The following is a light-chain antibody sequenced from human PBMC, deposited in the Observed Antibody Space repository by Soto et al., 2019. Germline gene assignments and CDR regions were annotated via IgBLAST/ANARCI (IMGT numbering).Light chain of an antibody. Sequence: HSLLTQPPTASGATGQSVTISWTLSSSSLGANSDVHWYQQLAGTAPKLLIYSDNQRPSGVPDRFSGSKSGTSASLAIGGLQSEDEADYYCAAWDDSLSGFVFGTGTKVTVL. CDR1: SSSLGANS. J-gene: IGLJ1*01. CDR2: SDN. V-gene: IGLV1-44*01. CDR3: AAWDDSLSGFV.